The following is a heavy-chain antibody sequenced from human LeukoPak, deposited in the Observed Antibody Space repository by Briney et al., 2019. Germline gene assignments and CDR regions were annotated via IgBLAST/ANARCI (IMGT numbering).Heavy chain of an antibody. V-gene: IGHV3-74*01. CDR3: ARGGVVVAAISRPHSYGMDV. J-gene: IGHJ6*02. Sequence: PGGSLRLSCAASGFTFSSCWMHWVRQAPGKGLVWVSRINSDGSSTSYADSVKGRFTISRDNAKNTLYLQMNSLRAEDTAVYYCARGGVVVAAISRPHSYGMDVWGQGTTVTVSS. CDR1: GFTFSSCW. D-gene: IGHD2-15*01. CDR2: INSDGSST.